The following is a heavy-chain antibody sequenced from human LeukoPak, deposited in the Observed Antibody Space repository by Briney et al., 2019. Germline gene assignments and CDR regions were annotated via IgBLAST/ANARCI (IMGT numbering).Heavy chain of an antibody. D-gene: IGHD4-23*01. CDR2: IYWNDDK. CDR1: GFSLSSGVVG. V-gene: IGHV2-5*01. Sequence: ESGPTLVNPTQTLTLPCTFSGFSLSSGVVGVGWIRQPPGKALEWLALIYWNDDKRYSPSLKNRLTITKDTSENQVVLTLTNMEPVDTATYYCTHTVDYGGNPNDYWGQGTLVTVSS. J-gene: IGHJ4*02. CDR3: THTVDYGGNPNDY.